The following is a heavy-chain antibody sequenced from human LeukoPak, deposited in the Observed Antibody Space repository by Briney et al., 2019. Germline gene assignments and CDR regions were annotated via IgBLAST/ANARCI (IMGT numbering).Heavy chain of an antibody. V-gene: IGHV4-59*01. CDR3: ARGLGHRGDIVVVPAAITGGYYFDY. J-gene: IGHJ4*02. D-gene: IGHD2-2*02. Sequence: SETLSLTCTVSGGSISSYYWSWIRQPPGKGLEWIGYIYNSGSTNYNPSLKSRVTISVDTSKNQFSLKLSSVTAADTAVYYCARGLGHRGDIVVVPAAITGGYYFDYWGQGTLVTVSS. CDR1: GGSISSYY. CDR2: IYNSGST.